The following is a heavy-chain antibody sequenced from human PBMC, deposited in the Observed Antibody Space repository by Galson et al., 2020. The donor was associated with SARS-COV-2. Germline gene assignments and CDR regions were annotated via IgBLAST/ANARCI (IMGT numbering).Heavy chain of an antibody. V-gene: IGHV3-30*01. CDR2: ISYDGSNK. CDR3: ATESIAAAGTSLIDY. CDR1: GFTFSSYA. Sequence: GESLKISCAASGFTFSSYAMHWVRQAPGKGLEWVAVISYDGSNKYYADSVKGRFTISRDNSKNTLYLQMNSLRAEDTAVYYCATESIAAAGTSLIDYWGQGTLVTVSS. J-gene: IGHJ4*02. D-gene: IGHD6-13*01.